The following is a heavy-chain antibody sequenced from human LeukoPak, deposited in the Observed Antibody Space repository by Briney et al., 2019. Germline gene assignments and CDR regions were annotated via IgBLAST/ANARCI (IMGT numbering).Heavy chain of an antibody. CDR2: IETDGSSK. Sequence: GGSLRLSCAASGFTFNSYLVHWVRQAPGKGLVWVSRIETDGSSKTYADSVKGRFTISRDNAKNTLFLQMDSLRADDTAVYYCARAPGGWYGMDVWGQGTTVTV. V-gene: IGHV3-74*01. CDR3: ARAPGGWYGMDV. J-gene: IGHJ6*02. D-gene: IGHD6-19*01. CDR1: GFTFNSYL.